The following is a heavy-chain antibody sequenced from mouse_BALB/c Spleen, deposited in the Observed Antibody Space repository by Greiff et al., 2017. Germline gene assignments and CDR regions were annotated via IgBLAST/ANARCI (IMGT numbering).Heavy chain of an antibody. J-gene: IGHJ4*01. D-gene: IGHD2-4*01. V-gene: IGHV5-9-1*01. CDR1: GFTFSSYA. CDR2: ISSGGSYT. CDR3: ARGVRGDYDVGAMDY. Sequence: DVMLVESGGGLVKPGGSLKLSCAASGFTFSSYAMSWVRQTPEKRLEWVATISSGGSYTYYPDSVKGRFTISRDNAKNTLYLQMSSLRSEDTAMYYCARGVRGDYDVGAMDYWGQGTSVTVSS.